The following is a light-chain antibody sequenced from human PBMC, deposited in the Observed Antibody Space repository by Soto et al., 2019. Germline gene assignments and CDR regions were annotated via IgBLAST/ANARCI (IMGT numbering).Light chain of an antibody. Sequence: EIVLTQSPVILSLSPGDRATLSCRASQSVSSFIAWYQQKPGQAPRLLIYDAFNRASGIPARFSGSGSGTDFTLTISTIEPEDFAVYYCQQRSSWHSFGPGTKVDVK. CDR1: QSVSSF. V-gene: IGKV3-11*01. CDR2: DAF. J-gene: IGKJ3*01. CDR3: QQRSSWHS.